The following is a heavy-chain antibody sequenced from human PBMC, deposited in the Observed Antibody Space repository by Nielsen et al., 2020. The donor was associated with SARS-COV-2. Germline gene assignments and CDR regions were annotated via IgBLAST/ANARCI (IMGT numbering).Heavy chain of an antibody. V-gene: IGHV3-23*01. CDR2: ISGRGDRT. CDR1: GFTVSSNY. D-gene: IGHD3-10*01. Sequence: GESLKISCAASGFTVSSNYMSWVRQAPGKGLEWVSAISGRGDRTYYADSVKGRFTVSRDSSKNTLYLQMSSLRADDTAVYYCAKMVRGVVFDYWGQGTLVTVSS. CDR3: AKMVRGVVFDY. J-gene: IGHJ4*02.